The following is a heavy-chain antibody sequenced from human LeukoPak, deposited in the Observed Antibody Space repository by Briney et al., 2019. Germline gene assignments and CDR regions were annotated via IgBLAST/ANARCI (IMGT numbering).Heavy chain of an antibody. J-gene: IGHJ4*02. V-gene: IGHV3-21*01. CDR2: ISSSSSYI. D-gene: IGHD2-2*01. Sequence: GGSLRLSCAASGFTFSSYSMNWVRQAPGKGLEWVSSISSSSSYIYYADSVKGRFTISRDNAKNSLYLQMNSLGAEDTAVYYCARFPFYCSSTSCYYFDYWGQGTLVTVSS. CDR3: ARFPFYCSSTSCYYFDY. CDR1: GFTFSSYS.